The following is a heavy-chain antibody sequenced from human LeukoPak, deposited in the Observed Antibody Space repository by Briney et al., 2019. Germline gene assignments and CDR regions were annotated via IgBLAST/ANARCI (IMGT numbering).Heavy chain of an antibody. V-gene: IGHV4-39*01. Sequence: GSLRLSCAASGFTFTTYCMSWVRQAPGKGLEWIGSIYYSGSTYYNPSLKSRVTISVDTSKNQFSLKLSSVTAADTAVYYCARLSDDAFDIWGQGTMVTVSS. J-gene: IGHJ3*02. CDR3: ARLSDDAFDI. D-gene: IGHD1-26*01. CDR1: GFTFTTYC. CDR2: IYYSGST.